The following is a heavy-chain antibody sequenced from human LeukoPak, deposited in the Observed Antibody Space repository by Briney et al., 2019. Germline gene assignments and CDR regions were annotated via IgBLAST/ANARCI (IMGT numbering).Heavy chain of an antibody. CDR2: INPNSGGT. V-gene: IGHV1-2*02. CDR1: GYTFTGYY. CDR3: VREGGNAFDI. D-gene: IGHD2-15*01. J-gene: IGHJ3*02. Sequence: ASVKVSSMPSGYTFTGYYMHCVRQAPRQGLEWMGWINPNSGGTNYAQKFQGRVTMTRDTSISTAYMELSRLRSDATAVYYCVREGGNAFDIWGQGTMVTVSS.